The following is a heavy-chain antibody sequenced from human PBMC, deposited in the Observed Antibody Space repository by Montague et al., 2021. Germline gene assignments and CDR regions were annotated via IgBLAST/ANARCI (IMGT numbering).Heavy chain of an antibody. CDR3: ARDGDYYDSGGYYPGY. V-gene: IGHV3-74*01. D-gene: IGHD3-22*01. CDR1: GFPFSSYW. J-gene: IGHJ4*02. CDR2: INSDGSST. Sequence: SLSFAASGFPFSSYWMHWVRQAPGKGLVWVSRINSDGSSTSYADSVKGRFTISRDNAKNTLYLQMNSLRAVDTAVYYCARDGDYYDSGGYYPGYWGQGTLVTFSS.